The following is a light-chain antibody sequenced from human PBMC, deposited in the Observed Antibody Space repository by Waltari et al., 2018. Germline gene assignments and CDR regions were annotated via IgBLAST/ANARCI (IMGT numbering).Light chain of an antibody. CDR3: GTWDSSLSAWV. V-gene: IGLV1-51*01. CDR2: DDD. Sequence: QSVLTQPPSVSAAPGQKVTIPCSGSSSNIVNNYVSWYQQVPGTAPKLLIYDDDKRPSGIPDRFSGSKSGTSATLGITGLQTGDEADYYCGTWDSSLSAWVFGGGTKLTVL. J-gene: IGLJ3*02. CDR1: SSNIVNNY.